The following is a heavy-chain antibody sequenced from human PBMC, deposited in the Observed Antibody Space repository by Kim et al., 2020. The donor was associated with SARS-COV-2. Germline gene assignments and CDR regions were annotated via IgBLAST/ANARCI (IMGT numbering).Heavy chain of an antibody. CDR1: GFTFSDYA. D-gene: IGHD5-12*01. Sequence: GGSLRLSCAASGFTFSDYAMSWVRQAPGKGLEWVSTVSSNGVNTYYADSVKGRFTIFRDNSKNTVSLQMSSLRVEDTAVYYCAKRSVSGGGYVGSWGQGT. CDR2: VSSNGVNT. J-gene: IGHJ4*02. CDR3: AKRSVSGGGYVGS. V-gene: IGHV3-23*01.